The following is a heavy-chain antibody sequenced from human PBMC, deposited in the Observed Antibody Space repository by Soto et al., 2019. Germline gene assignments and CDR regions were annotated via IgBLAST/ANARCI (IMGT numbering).Heavy chain of an antibody. CDR1: GFPFSSTD. D-gene: IGHD3-10*01. CDR2: IDGSGGTT. CDR3: AKNSGWFNT. Sequence: PGGSLRLSCAASGFPFSSTDMTWVRQAPGKGLEWVSTIDGSGGTTYYADSVKGRFTISRDNSINTVFLQMNSLRANDTALYFCAKNSGWFNTWGQGALATVSS. J-gene: IGHJ5*02. V-gene: IGHV3-23*01.